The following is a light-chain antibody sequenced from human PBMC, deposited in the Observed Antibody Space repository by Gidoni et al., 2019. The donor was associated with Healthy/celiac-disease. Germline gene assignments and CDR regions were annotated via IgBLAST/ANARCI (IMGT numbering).Light chain of an antibody. J-gene: IGKJ3*01. CDR1: QIISSC. CDR3: QQYNSYSPS. V-gene: IGKV1-5*03. Sequence: DIQMTQSPSPLSASVGDRVTITCRASQIISSCLAWYQQKPGKAPKLLIYKASSLESGVPSRFSGSGSGTEFTLTISSLQPDDFATYYCQQYNSYSPSFXPXTKVDIK. CDR2: KAS.